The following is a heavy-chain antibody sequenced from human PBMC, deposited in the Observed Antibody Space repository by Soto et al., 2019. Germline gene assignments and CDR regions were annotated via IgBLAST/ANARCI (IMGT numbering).Heavy chain of an antibody. D-gene: IGHD2-15*01. V-gene: IGHV3-66*01. CDR2: ISNRGDT. CDR1: GFIVSDTY. Sequence: EVQLVESGGGLVQPGGSLRLSCTASGFIVSDTYVNWVLQAPGKGLEWVSVISNRGDTHYADSVRGRFSLSRDISDNTLHLQMNNLRVEDTAVYYCAREPRYCRGGSCSITGDAYDIWGQGTMVTVSS. J-gene: IGHJ3*02. CDR3: AREPRYCRGGSCSITGDAYDI.